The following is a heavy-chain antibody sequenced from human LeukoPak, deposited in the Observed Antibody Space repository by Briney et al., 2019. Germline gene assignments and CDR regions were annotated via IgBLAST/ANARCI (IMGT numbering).Heavy chain of an antibody. CDR2: ISSSGSTI. D-gene: IGHD4-11*01. J-gene: IGHJ4*02. Sequence: GGSLRLSCAASGFTFTDYYMSWIRQAPGKGLEWVSYISSSGSTIYYADSVKGRFTISRDNAKNSLYLQMNRLRAYEDTPVYYCARDNSNLDYWGQGTLVTVSS. V-gene: IGHV3-11*04. CDR1: GFTFTDYY. CDR3: ARDNSNLDY.